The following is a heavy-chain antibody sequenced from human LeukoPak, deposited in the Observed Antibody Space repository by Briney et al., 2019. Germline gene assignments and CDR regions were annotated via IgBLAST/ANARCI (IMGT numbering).Heavy chain of an antibody. J-gene: IGHJ4*02. Sequence: GGSLRLSCAASGFTVSSNYMSWVRQAPGKGLEWVSVIYSGGSTYYADSVKGRFTISRDNSKNTLYLQMNSLRAEDTAVYYCARAGVVEVFDYWGQGTLVTVSS. CDR3: ARAGVVEVFDY. CDR1: GFTVSSNY. CDR2: IYSGGST. V-gene: IGHV3-53*01. D-gene: IGHD3-22*01.